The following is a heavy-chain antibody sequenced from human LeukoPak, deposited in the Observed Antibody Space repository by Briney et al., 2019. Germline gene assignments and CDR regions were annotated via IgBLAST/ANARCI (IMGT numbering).Heavy chain of an antibody. CDR2: ISSNSYNI. CDR3: ARVFVGTADY. CDR1: GFTFSTFS. D-gene: IGHD6-13*01. Sequence: GGSLRLSCAASGFTFSTFSMNWVRQAPGKGLEWVSYISSNSYNIYHADSVKGRFTISRDNAENSLYLQMNSLRVEDTAVYYCARVFVGTADYWGQGTLVTVSS. J-gene: IGHJ4*02. V-gene: IGHV3-48*01.